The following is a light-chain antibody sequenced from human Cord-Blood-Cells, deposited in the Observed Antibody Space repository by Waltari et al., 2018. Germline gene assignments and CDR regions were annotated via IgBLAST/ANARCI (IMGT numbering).Light chain of an antibody. J-gene: IGLJ2*01. Sequence: SSELTQDPAVSVALGQTVRITCQGDSLRSYYESWYQQKPGQAPVLVIYGKNNRPSGIPDRLSGSSSGNTASLTITGAQAEDEADYYCNSRDSSGNHVVFGGGTKLTVL. CDR1: SLRSYY. CDR3: NSRDSSGNHVV. V-gene: IGLV3-19*01. CDR2: GKN.